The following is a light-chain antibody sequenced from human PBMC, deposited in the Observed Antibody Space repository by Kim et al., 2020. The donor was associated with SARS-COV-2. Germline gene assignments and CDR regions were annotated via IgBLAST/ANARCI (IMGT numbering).Light chain of an antibody. J-gene: IGKJ4*01. CDR1: QDISIY. CDR2: AAS. V-gene: IGKV1-27*01. Sequence: DIQMTQSPSSLSASVGDRVTITCRASQDISIYLAWYQQKPGKVPKVLIYAASALQLGVPSRFSGSGSGTDSTLTITSLQPEDVATYYCQRYNSAPLTFGGGTKVDIK. CDR3: QRYNSAPLT.